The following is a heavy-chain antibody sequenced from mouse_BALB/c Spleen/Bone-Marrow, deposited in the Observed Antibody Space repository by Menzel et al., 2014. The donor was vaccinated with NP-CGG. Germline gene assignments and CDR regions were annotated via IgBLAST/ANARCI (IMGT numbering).Heavy chain of an antibody. CDR3: ARDAYRNDGYAMDY. Sequence: VMLVESGPGLVAPSQSLSITCTVSGFSLTGYGVNWVRQPPGKGLERLGMIWGDGRTDYNSALKSRLSISKDNSKSQVFLKMNSLQIDDTARYYCARDAYRNDGYAMDYWGQGTSVTVSS. V-gene: IGHV2-6-7*01. D-gene: IGHD2-14*01. J-gene: IGHJ4*01. CDR2: IWGDGRT. CDR1: GFSLTGYG.